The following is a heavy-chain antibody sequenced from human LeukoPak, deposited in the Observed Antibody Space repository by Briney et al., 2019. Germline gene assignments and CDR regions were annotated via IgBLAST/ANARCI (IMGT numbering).Heavy chain of an antibody. Sequence: GASVKVSCKASGYTFTSYGISWVRQAPGQGLEWLGWISAYNGNTDYAQKLQGRVTMTTDTSTSTAYMELRSLRSDDTAVYYCARDRGIVSTIPFDYWGQGTLVTVSS. CDR2: ISAYNGNT. CDR3: ARDRGIVSTIPFDY. J-gene: IGHJ4*02. CDR1: GYTFTSYG. V-gene: IGHV1-18*01. D-gene: IGHD5/OR15-5a*01.